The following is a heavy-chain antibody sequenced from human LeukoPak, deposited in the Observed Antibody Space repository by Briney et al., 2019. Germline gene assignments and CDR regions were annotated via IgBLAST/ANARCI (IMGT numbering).Heavy chain of an antibody. CDR1: GFTFSSYG. Sequence: PGGSLRLSCAASGFTFSSYGMHWVRQVPGKGLEWVVNINEGGNEKNYVDSVKGRFTASRDNAQNSLYLQMNSLRVEDTAVYYCARHPNSNWDYWGQGTLVTVSS. D-gene: IGHD6-13*01. V-gene: IGHV3-7*03. CDR2: INEGGNEK. J-gene: IGHJ4*02. CDR3: ARHPNSNWDY.